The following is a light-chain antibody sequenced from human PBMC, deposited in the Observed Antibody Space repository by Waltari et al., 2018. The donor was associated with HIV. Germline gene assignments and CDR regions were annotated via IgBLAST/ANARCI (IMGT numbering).Light chain of an antibody. J-gene: IGLJ3*02. CDR1: SGSIATNY. CDR3: QYFDNTNHM. Sequence: FMLTQPHSVSESPGKTVTISCTRSSGSIATNYVQWYQQRPGSAPTTVIYEDNQRPSGVPDRFSGSNDSSSNSASLTSSGLKTEDEADYYCQYFDNTNHMFGGGTKLTVL. V-gene: IGLV6-57*04. CDR2: EDN.